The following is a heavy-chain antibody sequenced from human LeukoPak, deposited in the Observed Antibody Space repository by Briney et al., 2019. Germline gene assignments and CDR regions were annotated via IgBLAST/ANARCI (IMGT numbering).Heavy chain of an antibody. D-gene: IGHD1-26*01. CDR3: ATEALSGSYYLF. Sequence: ASVKVSCKASGYTFTGYYMHWVRQAPGQGLEWMGWINPNSGGTNYAQKFQGRVTMTEDTSTDTAYMELSSLRSEDTAVYYCATEALSGSYYLFWGQGTLVTVSS. CDR1: GYTFTGYY. CDR2: INPNSGGT. V-gene: IGHV1-2*02. J-gene: IGHJ4*02.